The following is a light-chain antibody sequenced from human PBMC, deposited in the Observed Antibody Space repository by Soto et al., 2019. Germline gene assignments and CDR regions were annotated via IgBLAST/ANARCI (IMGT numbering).Light chain of an antibody. CDR2: HAS. CDR3: QRYNGDGT. Sequence: DIQMTQSHSTLPASVGDRVTITCRSSQSIDRWLAWYQQKPGKAPKFLIYHASSLQTGVPSRFSGSGSGTEFTLTISSLQPDDFATYYCQRYNGDGTFGQGTRVEVK. V-gene: IGKV1-5*01. CDR1: QSIDRW. J-gene: IGKJ1*01.